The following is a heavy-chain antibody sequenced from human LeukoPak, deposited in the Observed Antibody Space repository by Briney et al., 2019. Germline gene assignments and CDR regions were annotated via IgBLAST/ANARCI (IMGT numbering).Heavy chain of an antibody. J-gene: IGHJ6*03. CDR2: INPSGSNT. CDR1: GNSFTSYY. V-gene: IGHV1-46*01. Sequence: GASVKVSCKTSGNSFTSYYMHGVRQAPGQGLEWMGIINPSGSNTTYAQRFQGRLTMTRDTSTSTVYKELSSLRSEDTAVYYCARGQYYYYMDVWGKGTTVTVSS. CDR3: ARGQYYYYMDV.